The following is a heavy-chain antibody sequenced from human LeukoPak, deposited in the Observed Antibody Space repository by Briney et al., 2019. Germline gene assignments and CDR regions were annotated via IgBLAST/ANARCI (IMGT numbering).Heavy chain of an antibody. CDR3: AKRYYYDSSGLLGWFDP. CDR2: ISGSGGST. D-gene: IGHD3-22*01. Sequence: PGGSLRLSCAAPGFTFSSYAMSWVRQAPGKGLEWVSAISGSGGSTYYADSVKGRFTISRDNSKNTLYLQMNSLRAEDTAVYYCAKRYYYDSSGLLGWFDPWGQGTLVTVSS. V-gene: IGHV3-23*01. J-gene: IGHJ5*02. CDR1: GFTFSSYA.